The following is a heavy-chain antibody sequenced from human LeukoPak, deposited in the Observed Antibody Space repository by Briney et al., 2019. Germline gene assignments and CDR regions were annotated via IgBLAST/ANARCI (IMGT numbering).Heavy chain of an antibody. CDR3: VRRGAGTYDFDY. Sequence: PGGSLRLSCAASGFTFSSYGMHWVRQAPGKGLEWVTVIWTDGSKKYYVDSVKGRCSISRDNSNNILYLQMDSLRAEDTAVYYCVRRGAGTYDFDYWGQGTLVTVST. D-gene: IGHD1-26*01. V-gene: IGHV3-33*01. CDR1: GFTFSSYG. J-gene: IGHJ4*02. CDR2: IWTDGSKK.